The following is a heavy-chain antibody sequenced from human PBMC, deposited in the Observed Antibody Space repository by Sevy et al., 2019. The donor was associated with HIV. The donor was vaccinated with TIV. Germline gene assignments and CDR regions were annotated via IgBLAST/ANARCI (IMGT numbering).Heavy chain of an antibody. Sequence: ASVKVSCKVSGYTLTKLSMHWVRQGPGKGLEWMGSFDPEDGETIYVQKFQGRVTMTEDTSTDTAHMELRSLKSEDTAVYYCATTKDYYESRGSPFDYWGQGTLVSVSS. J-gene: IGHJ4*02. CDR1: GYTLTKLS. CDR3: ATTKDYYESRGSPFDY. D-gene: IGHD3-22*01. V-gene: IGHV1-24*01. CDR2: FDPEDGET.